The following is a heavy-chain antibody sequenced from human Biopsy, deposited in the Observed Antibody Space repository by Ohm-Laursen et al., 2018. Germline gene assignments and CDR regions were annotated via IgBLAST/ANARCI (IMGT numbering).Heavy chain of an antibody. J-gene: IGHJ5*02. CDR2: IYNSETT. CDR1: GDSISTSTTYY. V-gene: IGHV4-39*01. CDR3: ARHPTRFWFDP. D-gene: IGHD1/OR15-1a*01. Sequence: SDTLSLTWTVSGDSISTSTTYYWAWLRQPPGKGLEWIGSIYNSETTFYNPSLKSRVAISVDTSTNQFSLKVSSVTAADTALYFCARHPTRFWFDPWGHGTLVTVSS.